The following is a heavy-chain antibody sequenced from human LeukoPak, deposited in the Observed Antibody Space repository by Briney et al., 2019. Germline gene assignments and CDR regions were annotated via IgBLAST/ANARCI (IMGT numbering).Heavy chain of an antibody. Sequence: ASVTVTFTASGYNFIGYGITWVRQAPGQGLEWMGWVNSYNGNTDFAQKFQGRASMTTEISTTTVYMELRGLRSDDTAVYYCARAHPHYDLFHAFDHWGQGTLVTVSS. CDR1: GYNFIGYG. V-gene: IGHV1-18*01. CDR3: ARAHPHYDLFHAFDH. CDR2: VNSYNGNT. J-gene: IGHJ4*02. D-gene: IGHD3/OR15-3a*01.